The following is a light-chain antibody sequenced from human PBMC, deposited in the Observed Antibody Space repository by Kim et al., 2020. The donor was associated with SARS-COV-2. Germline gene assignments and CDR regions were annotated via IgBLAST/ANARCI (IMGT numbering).Light chain of an antibody. V-gene: IGLV2-14*01. CDR1: SSDVGGYNY. Sequence: QSASVSGSPGQSITISCTGTSSDVGGYNYVSWYQQHPGKAPKLMIYEVSNRPSGVSNRFSGSKSGNTASLTISGLQAEDEADYYCSSYTSSSSYVFGTGTKVTVL. CDR2: EVS. J-gene: IGLJ1*01. CDR3: SSYTSSSSYV.